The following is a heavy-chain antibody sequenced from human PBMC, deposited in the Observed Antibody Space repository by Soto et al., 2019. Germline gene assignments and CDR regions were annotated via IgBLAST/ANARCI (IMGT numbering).Heavy chain of an antibody. CDR2: IYYSGST. V-gene: IGHV4-59*01. D-gene: IGHD3-22*01. J-gene: IGHJ6*02. Sequence: SETLSLTCTVSGGSISSYYWSWIRQPPGKGLEWIGYIYYSGSTNYNPSLKSRVTISVDTSKNQFSLKLSSVTAADTAVYYCARAGPRIVNYYYGMDVWGQGTTVTVSS. CDR1: GGSISSYY. CDR3: ARAGPRIVNYYYGMDV.